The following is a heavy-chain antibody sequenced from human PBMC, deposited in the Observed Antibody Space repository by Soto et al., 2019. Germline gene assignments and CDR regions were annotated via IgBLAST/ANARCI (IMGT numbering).Heavy chain of an antibody. CDR3: ARSARELVVVYYYYGMDV. CDR1: GGTFSSYA. V-gene: IGHV1-69*01. D-gene: IGHD1-26*01. Sequence: QVQLVQSGAEVKKPGSSVKVSCKASGGTFSSYAISWVRQAPGQGLEWMGGIIPIFGTANYAQKFQGRVTITADESTSRAYMELSSLRSEDSAVYYCARSARELVVVYYYYGMDVWGQGTTVTVAS. J-gene: IGHJ6*02. CDR2: IIPIFGTA.